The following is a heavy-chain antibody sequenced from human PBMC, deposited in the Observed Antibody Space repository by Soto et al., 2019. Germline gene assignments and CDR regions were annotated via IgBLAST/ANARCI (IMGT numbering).Heavy chain of an antibody. CDR1: GYTFTSYG. V-gene: IGHV1-18*01. Sequence: ASVKVSCKASGYTFTSYGISWVRQAPGQGLEWMGWISAYNGNTNYAQKIQGRVNMTTDTSTSTAYMELRSLRSDDTAVYYCARDSAEDIVATNTEYYYYYYMDVWGKGTTVTVSS. D-gene: IGHD5-12*01. CDR2: ISAYNGNT. CDR3: ARDSAEDIVATNTEYYYYYYMDV. J-gene: IGHJ6*03.